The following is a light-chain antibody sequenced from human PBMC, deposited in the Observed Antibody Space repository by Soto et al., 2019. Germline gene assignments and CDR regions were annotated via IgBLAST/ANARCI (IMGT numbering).Light chain of an antibody. J-gene: IGKJ2*01. Sequence: DIQMTQSPSSLFASVGDRVTVTSRASQSISSWLAWYQQKPGKAPKLLIYDASSLESGVPSRFSGSGSGTEFTLTISSLQPDDFATYYRQQYNSYSYTFGQGTKLEIK. V-gene: IGKV1-5*01. CDR2: DAS. CDR3: QQYNSYSYT. CDR1: QSISSW.